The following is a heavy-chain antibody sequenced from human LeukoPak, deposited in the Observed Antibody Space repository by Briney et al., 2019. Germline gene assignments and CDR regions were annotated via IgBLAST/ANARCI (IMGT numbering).Heavy chain of an antibody. CDR1: GITLSNYG. Sequence: GGSLRLSCAVSGITLSNYGMSWVRQAPGKGLEWVAGISDSGGRTNYADSVKGRFTISRDNSKNTLYLQMNSLRAEDTAVYYCAKGPWGGSGSYYDYWDQGTLVTVSS. CDR2: ISDSGGRT. D-gene: IGHD3-10*01. V-gene: IGHV3-23*01. J-gene: IGHJ4*02. CDR3: AKGPWGGSGSYYDY.